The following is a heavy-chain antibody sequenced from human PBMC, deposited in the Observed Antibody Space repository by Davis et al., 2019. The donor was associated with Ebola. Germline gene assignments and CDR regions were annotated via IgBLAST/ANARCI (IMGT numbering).Heavy chain of an antibody. Sequence: SLKISCAASGFTFSSYAMSWVRQAPGKGLEWVSGISWNSGSIGYADSVKGRFTISRDNAKNSLYLQMNSLRAEDTALYYCAKDLGSRDAFDIWGQGTMVTVSS. CDR1: GFTFSSYA. J-gene: IGHJ3*02. CDR2: ISWNSGSI. CDR3: AKDLGSRDAFDI. D-gene: IGHD1-26*01. V-gene: IGHV3-9*01.